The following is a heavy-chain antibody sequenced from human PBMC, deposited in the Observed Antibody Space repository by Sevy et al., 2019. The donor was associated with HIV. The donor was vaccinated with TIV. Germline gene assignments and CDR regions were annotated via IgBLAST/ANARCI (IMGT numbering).Heavy chain of an antibody. J-gene: IGHJ1*01. D-gene: IGHD3-22*01. CDR3: AKDIGGVGGMIVPFFHH. CDR1: GFTFDDYA. Sequence: GGSLRLSCAASGFTFDDYAMHWVRQAPGKGLEWVSLISWDGGSTYYADSVKGRFTISRDNSKNSLYLQMNSLRAEDTALYYCAKDIGGVGGMIVPFFHHWGQGTLVTISS. V-gene: IGHV3-43D*03. CDR2: ISWDGGST.